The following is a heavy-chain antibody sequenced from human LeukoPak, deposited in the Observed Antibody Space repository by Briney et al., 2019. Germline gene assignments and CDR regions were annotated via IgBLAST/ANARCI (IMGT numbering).Heavy chain of an antibody. Sequence: SVKVSCKASGGTFSSYAISWVRQAPGQGLEWMGGIIPIFGTANYAQKFQGRATITADKSTSTAYMELSSLRSEDTAVYYCARGPSGYDSRYYFDYWGQGTLVTVSS. CDR1: GGTFSSYA. CDR2: IIPIFGTA. D-gene: IGHD3-22*01. V-gene: IGHV1-69*06. CDR3: ARGPSGYDSRYYFDY. J-gene: IGHJ4*02.